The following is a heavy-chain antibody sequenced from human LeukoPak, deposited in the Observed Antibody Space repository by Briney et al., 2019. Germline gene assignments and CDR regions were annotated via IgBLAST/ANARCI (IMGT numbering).Heavy chain of an antibody. J-gene: IGHJ4*02. D-gene: IGHD3-3*01. CDR1: GGSISSSSYY. CDR2: IYYSGST. V-gene: IGHV4-39*01. CDR3: ARQKIFWSGYYPDY. Sequence: PSETLSLTCTVSGGSISSSSYYWGWNRQPPGKGLEWIGSIYYSGSTYYNPSLKSRVTISVDTSKNQFSLKLSSVTAADTAVYYCARQKIFWSGYYPDYWGQGTLVTVSS.